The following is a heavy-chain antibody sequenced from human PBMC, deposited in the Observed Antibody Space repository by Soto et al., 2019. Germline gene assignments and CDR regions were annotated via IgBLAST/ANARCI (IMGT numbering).Heavy chain of an antibody. CDR3: ARGLSGYDRRYYFDY. J-gene: IGHJ4*02. D-gene: IGHD5-12*01. V-gene: IGHV4-34*01. CDR1: GGSFSGYY. Sequence: SETLSLTCAVYGGSFSGYYWSWIRQPPGKGLEWIGEINHSGSTNYNPSLKSRVTISVDTSKNQFSLKLSSVTAADTAVYYCARGLSGYDRRYYFDYWGQGTLVTVSS. CDR2: INHSGST.